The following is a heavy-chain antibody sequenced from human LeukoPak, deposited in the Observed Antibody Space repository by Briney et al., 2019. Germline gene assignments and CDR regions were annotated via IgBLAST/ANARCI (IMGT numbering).Heavy chain of an antibody. V-gene: IGHV1-69*13. CDR3: VGKVLTGGGRNWFDP. D-gene: IGHD7-27*01. CDR2: IIPIFGTA. Sequence: ASVKVSCKASGGTFSSYAISWVGQAPGQGLEWMGGIIPIFGTANYAQKFQGRVTITADESTSTAYMELSSLRSEDTAVYYCVGKVLTGGGRNWFDPWGQGTLVTVSS. CDR1: GGTFSSYA. J-gene: IGHJ5*02.